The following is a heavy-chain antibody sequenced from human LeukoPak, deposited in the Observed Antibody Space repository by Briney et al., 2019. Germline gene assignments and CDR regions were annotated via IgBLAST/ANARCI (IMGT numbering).Heavy chain of an antibody. CDR3: ARDPIAYYYDSSGYYYFDY. D-gene: IGHD3-22*01. V-gene: IGHV1-2*02. CDR1: GYTFTGYY. Sequence: ASVKVSCKASGYTFTGYYIHWVRQAPGQGLEWMGWIKPSSGGTNYAQRFQGRVTMTRDTSITTAYMELSRLRFDDTAVYYCARDPIAYYYDSSGYYYFDYWGQGTLVTVSS. CDR2: IKPSSGGT. J-gene: IGHJ4*02.